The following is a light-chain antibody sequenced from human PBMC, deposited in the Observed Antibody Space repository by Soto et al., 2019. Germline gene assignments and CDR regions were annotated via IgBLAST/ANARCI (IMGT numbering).Light chain of an antibody. J-gene: IGKJ5*01. CDR3: QQRSNFT. CDR1: HSVSSNY. V-gene: IGKV3D-20*02. Sequence: EVVLTQSPGTLSLSPGERATLSCRASHSVSSNYLAWYQQKPGQTPRLLIYGASSRATGIPDRFSGSGSGTDFTLTISSLEPEDFAVYYCQQRSNFTFGQGTRLEIK. CDR2: GAS.